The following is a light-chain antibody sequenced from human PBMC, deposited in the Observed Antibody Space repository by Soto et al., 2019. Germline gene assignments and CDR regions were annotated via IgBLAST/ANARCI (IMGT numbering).Light chain of an antibody. CDR3: QQSYSTPQT. CDR2: KVS. V-gene: IGKV2-30*01. Sequence: DVVMTQSPLSLPVTLGQPASISCRSSQGLVYSDGNTYLNWFHQRPGQSPRRLIYKVSNRDSGVPDRFSGSGSGTDFTLTISSLQPEDFATYYCQQSYSTPQTFGQGTKVEIK. J-gene: IGKJ1*01. CDR1: QGLVYSDGNTY.